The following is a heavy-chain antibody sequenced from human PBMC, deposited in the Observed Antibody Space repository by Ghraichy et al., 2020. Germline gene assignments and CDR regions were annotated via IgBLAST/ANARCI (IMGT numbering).Heavy chain of an antibody. D-gene: IGHD6-6*01. CDR2: ISSSSSYI. CDR1: GFTFSSYS. V-gene: IGHV3-21*01. Sequence: GGSLRLTCAASGFTFSSYSMNWVRQAPGKGLEWVSSISSSSSYIYYADSVKGRFTISRDNAKNSLYLQMNSLRAEDTAVYYCARDRGRAARDAFDIWGQGTMVTVSS. J-gene: IGHJ3*02. CDR3: ARDRGRAARDAFDI.